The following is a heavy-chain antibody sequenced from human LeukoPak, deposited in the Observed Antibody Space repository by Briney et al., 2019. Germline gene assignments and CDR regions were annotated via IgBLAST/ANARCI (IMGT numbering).Heavy chain of an antibody. CDR1: GGTFTSYY. Sequence: ASVKVSCKASGGTFTSYYMHWVRQAPGQGLEWMGIINPSGGSTSYAQKFQGRVTMTRDTSTSTVYMELSSLRSEDTAVYYCARSGLRQWLSLFGAFDIWGQGTMVTVSS. CDR2: INPSGGST. D-gene: IGHD6-19*01. V-gene: IGHV1-46*01. J-gene: IGHJ3*02. CDR3: ARSGLRQWLSLFGAFDI.